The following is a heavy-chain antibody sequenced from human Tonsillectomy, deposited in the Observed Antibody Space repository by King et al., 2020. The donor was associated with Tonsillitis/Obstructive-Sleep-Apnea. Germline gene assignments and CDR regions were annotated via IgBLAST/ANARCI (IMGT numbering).Heavy chain of an antibody. Sequence: VQLVESGGGLVQPGRSLRLSCAASGFTFDDSAMHWVRQAPGKGLEWVSGISWNSGGIGYADSVKGRFTISRDNAKNSLYLQMNSLSAEDTALYYCAKVGPLIRSSYYYYYMDVWGKGTPVTVSS. J-gene: IGHJ6*03. D-gene: IGHD3-22*01. V-gene: IGHV3-9*01. CDR1: GFTFDDSA. CDR2: ISWNSGGI. CDR3: AKVGPLIRSSYYYYYMDV.